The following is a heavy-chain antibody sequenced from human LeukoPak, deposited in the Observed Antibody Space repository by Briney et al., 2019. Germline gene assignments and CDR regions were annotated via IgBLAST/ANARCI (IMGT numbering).Heavy chain of an antibody. CDR2: IYHSGST. CDR3: ARLSPINWFDP. V-gene: IGHV4-38-2*01. J-gene: IGHJ5*02. Sequence: PSETLSLTCAVSGYSISSGYYWGWIRQPPGKGLEWIGSIYHSGSTYYNPSLKSRVTISVDTSKNQFSLKLSSVTAADTAVYYCARLSPINWFDPWGQGTLVTVSS. CDR1: GYSISSGYY.